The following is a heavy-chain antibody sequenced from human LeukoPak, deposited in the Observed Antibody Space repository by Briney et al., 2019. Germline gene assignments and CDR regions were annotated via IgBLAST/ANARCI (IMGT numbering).Heavy chain of an antibody. D-gene: IGHD3-3*01. J-gene: IGHJ4*02. CDR2: IYHSGST. CDR1: GGSISSGGYS. Sequence: SQTLSLTCAVSGGSISSGGYSWSWIRQLPGKGLEWIGYIYHSGSTYYNPSLKSRVTISVDRSKNQFSLKLSSVTAADTAVYYCARGTYYDFWSGYYYFDYWGQGTLVTVSS. V-gene: IGHV4-30-2*01. CDR3: ARGTYYDFWSGYYYFDY.